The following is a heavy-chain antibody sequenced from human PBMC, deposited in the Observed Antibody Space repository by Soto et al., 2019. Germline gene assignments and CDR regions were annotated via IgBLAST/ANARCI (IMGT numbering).Heavy chain of an antibody. CDR3: ARGRPSVYCSGGSCYYDYYYGMDV. CDR1: GFTFSSYD. D-gene: IGHD2-15*01. CDR2: IGTAGDT. J-gene: IGHJ6*02. V-gene: IGHV3-13*01. Sequence: LRLSCAASGFTFSSYDMHWVRQATGKGLEWVSAIGTAGDTYYPGSVKGRFTIPRENAKNSLYLQMNSLRAGDTAVYYCARGRPSVYCSGGSCYYDYYYGMDVWGQGTTVTVSS.